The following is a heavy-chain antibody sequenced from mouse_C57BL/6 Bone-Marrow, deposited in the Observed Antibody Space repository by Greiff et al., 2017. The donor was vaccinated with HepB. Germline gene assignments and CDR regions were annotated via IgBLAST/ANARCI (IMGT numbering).Heavy chain of an antibody. V-gene: IGHV2-2*01. D-gene: IGHD1-1*01. CDR1: GFSLTSYG. J-gene: IGHJ3*01. Sequence: VKLMESGPGLVQPSQSLSITCTVSGFSLTSYGVHWVRQSPGKGLEWLGVIWSGGSTDYNAAFISRLSISKDNSKSQVFFKMNSLQADDTAIYYCARNSAYYYGSSYWFAYWGQGTLVTVSA. CDR2: IWSGGST. CDR3: ARNSAYYYGSSYWFAY.